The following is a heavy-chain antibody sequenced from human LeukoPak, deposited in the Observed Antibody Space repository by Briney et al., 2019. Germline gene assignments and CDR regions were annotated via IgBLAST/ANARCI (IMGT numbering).Heavy chain of an antibody. Sequence: SETLSLTCTVSGGSISSHYWSWIRQPPGKGLEWIGYIYYSGSTNYNPSLKSRVTISVDTSKNQFSLKLSSVTAADTAVYYCARGAARLLGYYFDYWGQGTLVTVSS. CDR3: ARGAARLLGYYFDY. V-gene: IGHV4-59*11. CDR1: GGSISSHY. CDR2: IYYSGST. J-gene: IGHJ4*02. D-gene: IGHD6-6*01.